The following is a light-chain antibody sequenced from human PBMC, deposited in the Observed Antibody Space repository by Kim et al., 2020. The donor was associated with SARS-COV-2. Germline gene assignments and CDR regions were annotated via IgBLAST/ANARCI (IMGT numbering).Light chain of an antibody. J-gene: IGKJ4*01. Sequence: DIQMTQSPSTLSASVGDRVTITCRASQSVTDWLAWYQQKPGKAPNLLIYDASTLEGGVPSRFSGSGSGTEFTLTISSLQTDDFATYYCQQYHTYPLTFGGGTKVDIK. CDR1: QSVTDW. V-gene: IGKV1-5*01. CDR3: QQYHTYPLT. CDR2: DAS.